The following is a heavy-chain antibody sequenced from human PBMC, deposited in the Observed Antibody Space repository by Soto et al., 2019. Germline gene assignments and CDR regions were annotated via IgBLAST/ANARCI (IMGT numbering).Heavy chain of an antibody. CDR3: ASLSYSSGWQGY. CDR2: IIPIFGTA. D-gene: IGHD6-19*01. Sequence: SVEVTCKASLGTFSSYAISWVRQAPGQGLEWMGGIIPIFGTANYAQKFQGRVTITADKSTSTAYMELSSLRSEDTAVYYCASLSYSSGWQGYWGQGTLVTVSS. J-gene: IGHJ4*02. CDR1: LGTFSSYA. V-gene: IGHV1-69*06.